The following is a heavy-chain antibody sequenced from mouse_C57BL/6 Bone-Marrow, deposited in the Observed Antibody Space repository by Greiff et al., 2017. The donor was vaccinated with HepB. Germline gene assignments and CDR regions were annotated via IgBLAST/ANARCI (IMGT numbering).Heavy chain of an antibody. V-gene: IGHV3-6*01. CDR2: ISYDGSN. J-gene: IGHJ2*01. CDR3: ASTTVVAKGFDY. Sequence: ESGPGLVKPSQSLSLTCSVTGYSITSGYYWNWIRQFPGNKLEWMGYISYDGSNNYNPSLKNRISITRDTSKNQFFLKLNSVTTEDTATYYCASTTVVAKGFDYWGQGTTLTVSS. CDR1: GYSITSGYY. D-gene: IGHD1-1*01.